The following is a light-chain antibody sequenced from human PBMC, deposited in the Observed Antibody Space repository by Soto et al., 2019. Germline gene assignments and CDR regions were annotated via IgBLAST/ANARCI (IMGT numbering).Light chain of an antibody. J-gene: IGLJ3*02. CDR1: SSDVGSYNY. CDR3: TSYTTSNTWV. V-gene: IGLV2-14*03. CDR2: DVT. Sequence: QSALTQPASVSGSSGQSVTIPCTGTSSDVGSYNYVSWYQQHPGKAPKLMIFDVTNRPSGVSNRFSGSKSGNSASLIISGLQTEDEADYYCTSYTTSNTWVFGGGTKLTVL.